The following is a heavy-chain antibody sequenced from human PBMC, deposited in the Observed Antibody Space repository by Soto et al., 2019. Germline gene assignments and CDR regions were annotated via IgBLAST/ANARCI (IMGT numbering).Heavy chain of an antibody. J-gene: IGHJ4*02. Sequence: EVQLVESGGGLVQPGGSLRLSCAASGFTFSSYDMHWVRQATGKGLEWVSAIGTAGDTYYPGSVKGRFTISRENAKNSLYLQMNSLRAEDTAVYYCARLHPYSGYFDYWGQGTLVTVSS. D-gene: IGHD5-12*01. CDR1: GFTFSSYD. V-gene: IGHV3-13*01. CDR3: ARLHPYSGYFDY. CDR2: IGTAGDT.